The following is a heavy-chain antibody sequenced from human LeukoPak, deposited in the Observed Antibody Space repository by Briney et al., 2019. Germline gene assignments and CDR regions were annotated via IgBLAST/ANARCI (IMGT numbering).Heavy chain of an antibody. CDR3: ARESESSGWYDY. CDR1: GFMFHDHA. CDR2: ISGDGGST. D-gene: IGHD6-19*01. J-gene: IGHJ4*02. Sequence: GGSLGLSCAAPGFMFHDHAIHWVRQAPGKGLEWVSLISGDGGSTFYADSVKGRFTISRDNSKNSLYPQMNSLRSDDTALYYCARESESSGWYDYWGQGTLVTVSS. V-gene: IGHV3-43*02.